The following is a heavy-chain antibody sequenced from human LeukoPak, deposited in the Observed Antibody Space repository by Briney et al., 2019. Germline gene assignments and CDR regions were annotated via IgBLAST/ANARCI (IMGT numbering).Heavy chain of an antibody. V-gene: IGHV1-69*04. J-gene: IGHJ4*02. CDR3: ARDILDSYYDSSGLDY. CDR2: IIPILGIA. D-gene: IGHD3-22*01. CDR1: GGTFSSYA. Sequence: SVKVSCKASGGTFSSYAISWVRQAPGQGLEWMGRIIPILGIANYAQKFQGRVTITADKSTSTAYMELSSLRSEDTAVYYCARDILDSYYDSSGLDYWGQGTLVTVSS.